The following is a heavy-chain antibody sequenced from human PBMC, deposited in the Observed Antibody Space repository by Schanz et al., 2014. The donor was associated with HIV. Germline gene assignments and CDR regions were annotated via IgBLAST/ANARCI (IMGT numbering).Heavy chain of an antibody. Sequence: EVHLVESGGGLVQPGGSLRLSCAASGFTYRNYGMHWVRQAPGKGLEWVSSISESGGRTYYADSVNGRFTISRDNSKNTLYLQMTTLRIDDTAVYYCAKPEYDSRGNSQSHFDYWGQGTLVTVSS. V-gene: IGHV3-23*04. CDR2: ISESGGRT. CDR1: GFTYRNYG. J-gene: IGHJ4*02. D-gene: IGHD3-22*01. CDR3: AKPEYDSRGNSQSHFDY.